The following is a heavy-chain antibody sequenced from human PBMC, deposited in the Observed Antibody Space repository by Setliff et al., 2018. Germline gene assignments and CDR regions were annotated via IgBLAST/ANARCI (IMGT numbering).Heavy chain of an antibody. V-gene: IGHV4-39*07. CDR2: ISHSANK. CDR1: GGSISDNNYY. Sequence: SSETLSLTCTVSGGSISDNNYYWGWIRQSPGKELEWIGGISHSANKYYNPSFRTGVTMSVDTSKNQFSLRLTSVTAADMGVFYCARGRYYDHLWGSFRYNWFDPWGQGTLVTVSS. D-gene: IGHD3-16*02. CDR3: ARGRYYDHLWGSFRYNWFDP. J-gene: IGHJ5*02.